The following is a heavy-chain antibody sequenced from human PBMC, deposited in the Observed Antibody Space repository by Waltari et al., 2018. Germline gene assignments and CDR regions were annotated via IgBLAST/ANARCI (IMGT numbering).Heavy chain of an antibody. V-gene: IGHV4-34*01. CDR3: AKHGISITNWSKASHNWFGP. J-gene: IGHJ5*02. CDR1: GGSFSGYY. D-gene: IGHD1-1*01. Sequence: QVQLQQWGAGLLKPSETLSLTCAVYGGSFSGYYWRWIRQPPGKGLEWIGEINHSGSTNYKPSLKSRVTISVDTSKNQFSLKLSSVTAADTAVYYCAKHGISITNWSKASHNWFGPWGQGILVTVSS. CDR2: INHSGST.